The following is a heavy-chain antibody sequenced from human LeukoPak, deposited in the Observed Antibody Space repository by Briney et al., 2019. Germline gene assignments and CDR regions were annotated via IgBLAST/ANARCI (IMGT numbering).Heavy chain of an antibody. V-gene: IGHV4-34*01. J-gene: IGHJ6*02. D-gene: IGHD2-2*01. CDR3: ARGRLSRSSTSYYYYGMDV. Sequence: SETLSLTCAVHGGSFSGYYWSWIRQPPGKGLEWIGEINHSGSTNYNPSLKSRVTISVDTSKNQFSLKLSSVTAADTAVYYCARGRLSRSSTSYYYYGMDVWGQGTTVTVSS. CDR2: INHSGST. CDR1: GGSFSGYY.